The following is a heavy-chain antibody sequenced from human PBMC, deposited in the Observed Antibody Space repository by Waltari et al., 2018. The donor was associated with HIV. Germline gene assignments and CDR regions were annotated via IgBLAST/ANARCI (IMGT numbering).Heavy chain of an antibody. CDR1: GVKVNSFW. Sequence: EVELVESGGGLVQAGGSLRLSCKVSGVKVNSFWMSWVRQGSLPPLSWVANIREDGTEKNYLESLKGRFTISKDSLKNSAYLTRNNMTAGDTAVYFCARLIREGYNDWYFDLWGRGTLITVSS. CDR2: IREDGTEK. V-gene: IGHV3-7*01. J-gene: IGHJ2*01. CDR3: ARLIREGYNDWYFDL. D-gene: IGHD1-20*01.